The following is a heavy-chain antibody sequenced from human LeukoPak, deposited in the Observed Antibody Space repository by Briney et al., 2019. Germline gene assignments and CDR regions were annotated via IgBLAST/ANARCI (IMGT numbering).Heavy chain of an antibody. CDR1: DGSISTYY. J-gene: IGHJ3*02. Sequence: SETLSLTCTVSDGSISTYYWTWIRQPPGKGLEWIGFIYYSGSTNYNPSLRSRVTISVDTSKNQFSLKLSSVTAADTAVYYCARVYGGGYDFRGAFDIWGQGTMVTVSS. CDR3: ARVYGGGYDFRGAFDI. V-gene: IGHV4-59*01. D-gene: IGHD5-12*01. CDR2: IYYSGST.